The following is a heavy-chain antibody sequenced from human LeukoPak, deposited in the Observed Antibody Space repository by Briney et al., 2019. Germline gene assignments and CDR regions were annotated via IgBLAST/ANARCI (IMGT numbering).Heavy chain of an antibody. J-gene: IGHJ4*02. CDR1: GGSISTYY. Sequence: SETLSLTCTVSGGSISTYYWSWIRQPPGKGLEWIGYIYYSGSTSYNPSLKSRVTISVDTSKNQFSLKLSSVTAADTAVYYCARGYGDYALFDYWGQGTLVTVSS. V-gene: IGHV4-59*08. CDR2: IYYSGST. CDR3: ARGYGDYALFDY. D-gene: IGHD4-17*01.